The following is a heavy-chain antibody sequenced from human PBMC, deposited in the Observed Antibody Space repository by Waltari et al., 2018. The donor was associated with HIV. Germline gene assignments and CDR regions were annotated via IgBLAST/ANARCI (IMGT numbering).Heavy chain of an antibody. V-gene: IGHV3-7*01. Sequence: EVQLVETGVGLVTPGASLCPSWAACSFRLSPHRVNSVRQDLGKGLEWVANINEDGRQIYYVDSVKGRFTISRDDANNSVVLEMSSLRVEDAGIYYCARDGSEFQILSFTYYQHGMDVWGQGTTVLVSS. CDR3: ARDGSEFQILSFTYYQHGMDV. CDR1: SFRLSPHR. J-gene: IGHJ6*01. D-gene: IGHD3-10*01. CDR2: INEDGRQI.